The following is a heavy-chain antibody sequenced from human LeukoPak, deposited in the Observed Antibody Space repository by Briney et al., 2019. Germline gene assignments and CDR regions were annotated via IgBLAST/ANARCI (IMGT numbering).Heavy chain of an antibody. V-gene: IGHV3-21*01. J-gene: IGHJ4*02. D-gene: IGHD1-14*01. CDR2: ISSSSSYI. Sequence: GGSLRLSRSPCGVTFRGYRLMWVRQAPGKGLEWVSSISSSSSYIYYADSVKGRFTISRDNAKNSLYLQMNILRAEDTAVYYCAREPDGNFDYWGQGTLVTVSS. CDR1: GVTFRGYR. CDR3: AREPDGNFDY.